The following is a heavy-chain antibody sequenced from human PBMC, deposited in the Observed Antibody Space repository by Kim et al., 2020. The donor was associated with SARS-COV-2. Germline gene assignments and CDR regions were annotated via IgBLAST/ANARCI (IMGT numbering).Heavy chain of an antibody. D-gene: IGHD2-2*01. CDR3: ARFLGGVVVPAAIDWWFDP. V-gene: IGHV4-30-4*01. Sequence: SETLSLTCTVSGDSISSGDYYWSWIRQPPGKGLEWIGYIYYSGSTYYNPSLKSRVTISVDTSKNQFSLKLSSVTAADTAVYYCARFLGGVVVPAAIDWWFDPWGQGTLVTVSS. CDR1: GDSISSGDYY. J-gene: IGHJ5*02. CDR2: IYYSGST.